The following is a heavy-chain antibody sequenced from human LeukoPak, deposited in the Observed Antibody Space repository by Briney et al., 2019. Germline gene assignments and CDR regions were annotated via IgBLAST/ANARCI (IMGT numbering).Heavy chain of an antibody. J-gene: IGHJ3*02. CDR3: ARVGCSGGTCYGSRGAFDI. D-gene: IGHD2-15*01. Sequence: SETLSLTCTVSGGSISSSSYYWGWIRQPPGKGLEWIGSIYYSGSTYYNPSLKSRVTISVDTSKNQFSLKLSSVTAADTAMYYCARVGCSGGTCYGSRGAFDIWGQGTMVTVSS. CDR2: IYYSGST. V-gene: IGHV4-39*07. CDR1: GGSISSSSYY.